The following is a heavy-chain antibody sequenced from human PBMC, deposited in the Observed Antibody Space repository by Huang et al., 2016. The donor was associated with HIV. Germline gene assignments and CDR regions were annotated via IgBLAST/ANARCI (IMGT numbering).Heavy chain of an antibody. CDR2: INDSGTT. CDR1: GGAFSGYY. D-gene: IGHD3-10*01. V-gene: IGHV4-34*02. Sequence: QVQLQQWGARLVKPSETLSVTCAVFGGAFSGYYWTWIRQSPGKGLEWIGEINDSGTTNYSPSLQSRVTILIDTSKNQFSLKLKSVTAADTAVYYCARGRGPTYYGRPYYYWGQGTPITVS. J-gene: IGHJ4*02. CDR3: ARGRGPTYYGRPYYY.